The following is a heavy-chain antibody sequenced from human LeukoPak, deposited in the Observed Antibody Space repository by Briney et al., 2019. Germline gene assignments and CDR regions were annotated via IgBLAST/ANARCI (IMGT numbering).Heavy chain of an antibody. CDR1: GFTLTNAW. J-gene: IGHJ4*02. CDR3: VWNSEHYFDF. V-gene: IGHV3-15*01. Sequence: PGGSLRLSCAASGFTLTNAWMSWVRQAPGKGLEWVGRIKNKGEGETTDYAAPVKGRFTISRDDSENTLFLQMHSLETEDTALYYCVWNSEHYFDFWGQGSLVTVSS. CDR2: IKNKGEGETT. D-gene: IGHD1-7*01.